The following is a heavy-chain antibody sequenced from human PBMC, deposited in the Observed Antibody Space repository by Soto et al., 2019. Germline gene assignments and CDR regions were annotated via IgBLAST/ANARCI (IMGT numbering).Heavy chain of an antibody. CDR1: GYTFTIYG. D-gene: IGHD5-18*01. CDR3: ARDPRYSYGPSGVDY. CDR2: ISAYNGNT. V-gene: IGHV1-18*01. Sequence: ASVKVACKASGYTFTIYGISWVLQAPGEGLEWMGWISAYNGNTNYAQKLQGRVTMTTDTSTSTAYMELRSLRSDDTAVYYCARDPRYSYGPSGVDYWGQGTLVTVSS. J-gene: IGHJ4*02.